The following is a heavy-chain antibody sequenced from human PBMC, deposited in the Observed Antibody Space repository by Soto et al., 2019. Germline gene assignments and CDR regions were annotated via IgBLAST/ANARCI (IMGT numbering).Heavy chain of an antibody. CDR3: AKGAFTQVVPVNRGGGLSGYYYYYMDV. V-gene: IGHV3-23*01. D-gene: IGHD2-2*01. CDR2: ISGSGGST. J-gene: IGHJ6*03. Sequence: GGSLRLSCAASGFTFSSYAMSWVRQAPGKGLEWVSAISGSGGSTYYADSVKGRFTISRDNSKNTLYLQMNSLRAEDTAVYYCAKGAFTQVVPVNRGGGLSGYYYYYMDVWGKGTTVTVSS. CDR1: GFTFSSYA.